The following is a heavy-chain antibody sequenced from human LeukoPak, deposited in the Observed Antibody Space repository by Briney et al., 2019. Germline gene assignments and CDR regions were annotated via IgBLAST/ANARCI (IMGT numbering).Heavy chain of an antibody. CDR2: INHSGST. V-gene: IGHV4-34*01. D-gene: IGHD6-19*01. Sequence: PSETLSLTCAVYGGSFSGYYWSWIRQPPGKGLEWIGEINHSGSTNYNPSLKSRVTISVDTPKKQFSLKLRSVTVADTAVFYCARGAQQWNYYYYYMDVWGKGTTVTVSS. CDR3: ARGAQQWNYYYYYMDV. CDR1: GGSFSGYY. J-gene: IGHJ6*03.